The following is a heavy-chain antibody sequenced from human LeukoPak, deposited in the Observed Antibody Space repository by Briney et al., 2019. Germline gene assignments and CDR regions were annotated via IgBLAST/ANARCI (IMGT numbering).Heavy chain of an antibody. CDR2: IYSGGST. CDR3: ASLRYGDYYYYYGMDV. CDR1: GFTVSSNY. J-gene: IGHJ6*02. V-gene: IGHV3-53*04. Sequence: GGSLRLSCAASGFTVSSNYMSWVRQAPGKGLEWVSVIYSGGSTYYADSVKGRFTISRHNSKNTLYLQMNSLRAEGTAVYYCASLRYGDYYYYYGMDVWGQGTTVTVSS. D-gene: IGHD4-17*01.